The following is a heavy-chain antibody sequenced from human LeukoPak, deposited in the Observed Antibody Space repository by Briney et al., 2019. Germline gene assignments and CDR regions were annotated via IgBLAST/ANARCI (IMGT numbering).Heavy chain of an antibody. D-gene: IGHD2-15*01. CDR3: ARGVLGTIVVVVAAYYFDY. V-gene: IGHV4-34*01. Sequence: PSETLSLTCAVYGGSFSGYYWRWIRQPPGKGLEWIGEINHSGSTNYNPSLKSRVTISVDTSKNQFSLKLSSVTAADTAVYYCARGVLGTIVVVVAAYYFDYWGQGTLVTVSS. J-gene: IGHJ4*02. CDR1: GGSFSGYY. CDR2: INHSGST.